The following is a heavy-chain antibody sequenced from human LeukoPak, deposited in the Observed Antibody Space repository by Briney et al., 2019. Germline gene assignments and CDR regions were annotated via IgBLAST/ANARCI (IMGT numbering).Heavy chain of an antibody. CDR3: ARDHDVLAYYYGMDV. D-gene: IGHD2-15*01. CDR2: INHRGST. CDR1: GESFSGYY. J-gene: IGHJ6*02. V-gene: IGHV4-34*01. Sequence: PSETLSLTCRVDGESFSGYYWIWIRQPPGKGLEWIGEINHRGSTNYNPSLKSRVTLSVDTSKNQFSLKLSSVTAADTAVYYCARDHDVLAYYYGMDVWGQGTTVTVSS.